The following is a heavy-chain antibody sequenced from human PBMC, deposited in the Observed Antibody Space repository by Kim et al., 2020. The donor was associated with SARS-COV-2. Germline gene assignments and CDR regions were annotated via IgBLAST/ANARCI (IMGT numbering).Heavy chain of an antibody. CDR2: INPNSGGT. J-gene: IGHJ4*02. V-gene: IGHV1-2*06. D-gene: IGHD2-15*01. CDR3: ARDWIGYCSGGSCLTSRYYFDY. CDR1: GYTFTGYY. Sequence: ASVKVSCKASGYTFTGYYMHWVRQAPGQGLEWMGRINPNSGGTNYAQKFQGRVTMTRDTSISTAYMELSRLRSDDTAVYYCARDWIGYCSGGSCLTSRYYFDYWGQGTLVTVSS.